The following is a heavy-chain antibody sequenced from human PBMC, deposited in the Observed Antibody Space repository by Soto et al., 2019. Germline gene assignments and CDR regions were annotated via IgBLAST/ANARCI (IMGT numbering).Heavy chain of an antibody. CDR1: GGTFSSYA. J-gene: IGHJ6*02. CDR3: ARGGRSSWYPTYYYGMDV. V-gene: IGHV1-69*05. Sequence: SVKVSCKTSGGTFSSYAISWVRQAPGQGLEWMGGIVPIVDTSTYAQKLQGRVTMTTDTSTSTAYMELRSLRSDDTAVYYCARGGRSSWYPTYYYGMDVWGQGTTVTVSS. D-gene: IGHD6-13*01. CDR2: IVPIVDTS.